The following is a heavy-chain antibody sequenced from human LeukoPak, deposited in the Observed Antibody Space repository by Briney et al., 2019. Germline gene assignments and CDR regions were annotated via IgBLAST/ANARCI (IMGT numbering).Heavy chain of an antibody. CDR1: GFTFSDYW. Sequence: GGSLRLSCAASGFTFSDYWIHWVRQAPGKGLVWVSRINTDGSITNYADSVKGRFSISRDNAKNTLYLRMSSLRAEDTAVYYCARDRGPRTGFMVREAYDYWGQGTLVTVSS. J-gene: IGHJ4*02. CDR2: INTDGSIT. CDR3: ARDRGPRTGFMVREAYDY. V-gene: IGHV3-74*01. D-gene: IGHD3-10*01.